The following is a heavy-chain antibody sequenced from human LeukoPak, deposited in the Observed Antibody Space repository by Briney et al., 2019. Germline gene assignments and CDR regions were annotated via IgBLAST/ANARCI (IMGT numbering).Heavy chain of an antibody. CDR3: ASSENWYSSGWYPNDY. V-gene: IGHV1-18*01. CDR2: ISAYNGNT. D-gene: IGHD6-19*01. CDR1: GYTFTSYG. Sequence: ASVKVSCKASGYTFTSYGISRVRQAPGQGLEWMGWISAYNGNTNYAQKLQGRVTMTTDTSTSTAYMELRSLRSDDTAVYYCASSENWYSSGWYPNDYWGQGTLVTVSS. J-gene: IGHJ4*02.